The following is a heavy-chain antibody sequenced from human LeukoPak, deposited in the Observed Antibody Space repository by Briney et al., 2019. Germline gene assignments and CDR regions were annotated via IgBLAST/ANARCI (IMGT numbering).Heavy chain of an antibody. CDR1: GGSISTYY. D-gene: IGHD6-6*01. CDR2: IYYSGNT. CDR3: ARSYSSSGYYCYGMDL. J-gene: IGHJ6*02. Sequence: SETLSLTCTVSGGSISTYYWGWIRPPPGKGLEWNGYIYYSGNTIYNSSLKSRVTISVDKSKNQFSLKLSSVTAAETDVYYCARSYSSSGYYCYGMDLWGQGTTVTVSS. V-gene: IGHV4-59*01.